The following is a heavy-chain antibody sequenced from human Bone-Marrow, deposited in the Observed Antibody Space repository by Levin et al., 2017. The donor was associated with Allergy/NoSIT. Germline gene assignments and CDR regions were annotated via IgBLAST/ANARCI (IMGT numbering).Heavy chain of an antibody. J-gene: IGHJ2*01. Sequence: ASVKVSCKASGYTFTSYYIHWVRQAPGQGLEWMGIINPSGGSNTYAQKFQGRVTMTTDTSTSTVYLELSSLTSEDTAVYYCAKDGGGRVALVGGAKVPKWYFELWGRGTQVTVSS. CDR1: GYTFTSYY. CDR2: INPSGGSN. D-gene: IGHD3-10*01. V-gene: IGHV1-46*01. CDR3: AKDGGGRVALVGGAKVPKWYFEL.